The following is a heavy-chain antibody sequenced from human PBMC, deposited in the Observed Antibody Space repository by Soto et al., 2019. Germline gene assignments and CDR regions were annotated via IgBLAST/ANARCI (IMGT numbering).Heavy chain of an antibody. CDR3: VRGWQLRYYGMDV. CDR1: GGSIISDGYS. J-gene: IGHJ6*02. Sequence: SETLSLTCAVSGGSIISDGYSWSWIRQPPGKGLQWIGHIYEGGNTYYTPSLESRVAISTDKSKNQFSLRLSSVTAADTAVYYCVRGWQLRYYGMDVWGQGTTVTVSS. D-gene: IGHD6-19*01. V-gene: IGHV4-30-2*01. CDR2: IYEGGNT.